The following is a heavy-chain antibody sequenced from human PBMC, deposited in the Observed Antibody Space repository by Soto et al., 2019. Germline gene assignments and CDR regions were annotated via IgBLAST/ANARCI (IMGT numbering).Heavy chain of an antibody. V-gene: IGHV4-34*01. CDR2: INHSGST. CDR1: GGSFNGYY. CDR3: ARGSKKLVLAYYDYYGMDV. Sequence: SETLSLTCAVYGGSFNGYYWSWIRQPPGKGLEWIGEINHSGSTNYNPPLKSRVTISVAMSTNQSSLKLTSVTAADTAVYYCARGSKKLVLAYYDYYGMDVWGQGPTVTVSS. D-gene: IGHD6-13*01. J-gene: IGHJ6*02.